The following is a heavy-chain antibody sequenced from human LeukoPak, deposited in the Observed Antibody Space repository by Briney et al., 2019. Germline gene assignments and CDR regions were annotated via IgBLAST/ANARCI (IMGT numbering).Heavy chain of an antibody. D-gene: IGHD4-11*01. J-gene: IGHJ4*02. CDR1: GFTFSDYY. CDR3: ARAGDYSNYFDY. CDR2: ISSSGSTI. Sequence: GGSLRLSCAASGFTFSDYYMRWIRQAPGKGLEWVSYISSSGSTIYYADSVKGRFTISRDNAKNSLYLRMNSLRAEDTAVYYCARAGDYSNYFDYWGQGTLVTVSS. V-gene: IGHV3-11*01.